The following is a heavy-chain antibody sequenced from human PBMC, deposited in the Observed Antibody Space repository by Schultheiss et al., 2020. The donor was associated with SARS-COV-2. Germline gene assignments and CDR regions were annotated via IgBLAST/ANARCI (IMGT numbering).Heavy chain of an antibody. CDR2: ISYDGSNK. J-gene: IGHJ4*02. CDR1: GFTFSSYA. CDR3: ARCRSRYSSGGSCPHFDY. V-gene: IGHV3-30*07. Sequence: GGSLRLSCAASGFTFSSYAMHWVRQAPGKGLEWVAVISYDGSNKYYADSVKGRFTISRDNSKNTLYLQMNSLRAEDTAVYYCARCRSRYSSGGSCPHFDYWGQGTLVTVS. D-gene: IGHD2-15*01.